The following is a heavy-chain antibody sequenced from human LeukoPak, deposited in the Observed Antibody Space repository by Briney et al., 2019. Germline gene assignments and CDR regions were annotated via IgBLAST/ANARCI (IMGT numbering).Heavy chain of an antibody. Sequence: SQTLSLTCTVSGGSISSGDYYWSWIRQPPGKGLEWIGHIYYSGSTYYNPSLTSRVTISVDTSKNQFSLNLSSVTAADTAVYYCARGRIVTTRVWFDPWGQGTLVTVSS. CDR2: IYYSGST. D-gene: IGHD5-12*01. CDR1: GGSISSGDYY. CDR3: ARGRIVTTRVWFDP. V-gene: IGHV4-30-4*01. J-gene: IGHJ5*02.